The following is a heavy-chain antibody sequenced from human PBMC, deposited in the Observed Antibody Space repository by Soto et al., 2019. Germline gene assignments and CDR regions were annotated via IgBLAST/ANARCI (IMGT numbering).Heavy chain of an antibody. CDR1: GFTFSSYS. J-gene: IGHJ6*03. CDR2: INYKSHI. D-gene: IGHD2-21*01. V-gene: IGHV3-21*01. CDR3: ARDPIYAGYYYYMDV. Sequence: EVQLVESGGGLVKPGGSLRLSCAASGFTFSSYSMNWVRQAPGKGLEWVSSINYKSHIEFAHSVKGRFTISRDNAKNSLYLQMNRLRAEDTDVYFCARDPIYAGYYYYMDVWGIGTTVTVSS.